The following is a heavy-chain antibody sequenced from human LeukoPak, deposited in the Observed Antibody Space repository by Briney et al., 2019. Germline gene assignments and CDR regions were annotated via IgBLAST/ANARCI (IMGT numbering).Heavy chain of an antibody. V-gene: IGHV4-30-2*01. CDR3: ANRREPYYFDY. CDR2: IYHSGST. J-gene: IGHJ4*02. CDR1: GGSISSGGYY. Sequence: PSETLSLTCTVSGGSISSGGYYWSWIRQPPGKGLEWIGYIYHSGSTYYNPSLKSRVTISVDRSKNQFSLKLSSVTAADTAVYYCANRREPYYFDYWGQGTLVTVSS. D-gene: IGHD1-14*01.